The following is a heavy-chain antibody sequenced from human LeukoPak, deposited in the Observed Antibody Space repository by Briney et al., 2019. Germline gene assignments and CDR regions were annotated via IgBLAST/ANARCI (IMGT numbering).Heavy chain of an antibody. CDR2: INPNSGGT. J-gene: IGHJ3*02. CDR3: ARDRIGYVGAFDI. Sequence: GASVKVSCKASGYTFTGYYMHWVRQAPGQGLEWMGWINPNSGGTNYAQKFQGRVTMTRDTSISTAYMELSRLRSDDTAVYYCARDRIGYVGAFDIWGQGTMVTVSS. CDR1: GYTFTGYY. V-gene: IGHV1-2*02. D-gene: IGHD6-13*01.